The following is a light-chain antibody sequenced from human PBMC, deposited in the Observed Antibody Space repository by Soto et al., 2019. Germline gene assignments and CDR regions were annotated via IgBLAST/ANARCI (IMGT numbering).Light chain of an antibody. J-gene: IGLJ2*01. CDR2: DDN. Sequence: QSGLTQTASVSRSPGQSITMSCTGSRSDVGGYNLVSWYQQHPGKAPKLLISDDNKRPSGVSDRFSGYKSGNTASLTISGLQAEDEGDYYCSSYAGRITLVFGGGTKVTVL. CDR1: RSDVGGYNL. V-gene: IGLV2-23*01. CDR3: SSYAGRITLV.